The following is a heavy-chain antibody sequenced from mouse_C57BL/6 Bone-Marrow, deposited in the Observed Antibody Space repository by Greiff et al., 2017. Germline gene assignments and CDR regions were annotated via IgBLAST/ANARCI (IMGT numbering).Heavy chain of an antibody. CDR3: ARGGCSTTVVAVAY. Sequence: VQLQQSDAELVKPGASVKISCKVSGYTFTDYTIHWMKQRPEQGLEWIGYIYPRDGSTKYNEKFKGKATLTADKSSSPAYMQLNSLTSEDSAGYFWARGGCSTTVVAVAYWGQGTLVTVSA. CDR1: GYTFTDYT. J-gene: IGHJ3*01. V-gene: IGHV1-78*01. CDR2: IYPRDGST. D-gene: IGHD1-1*01.